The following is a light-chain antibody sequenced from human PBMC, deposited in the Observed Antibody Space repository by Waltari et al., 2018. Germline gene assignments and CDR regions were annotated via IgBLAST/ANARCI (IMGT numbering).Light chain of an antibody. Sequence: DIQMTQSTSSLSASVGDRVTITCRASQSISSYLNWYQQKPGKAPKLLIYAASNLQIWVPSRFMGIGSGTDFTLTISSLQPEDFATYYCQQSYSTPPDTFGQGTKLEIK. CDR2: AAS. CDR3: QQSYSTPPDT. V-gene: IGKV1-39*01. J-gene: IGKJ2*01. CDR1: QSISSY.